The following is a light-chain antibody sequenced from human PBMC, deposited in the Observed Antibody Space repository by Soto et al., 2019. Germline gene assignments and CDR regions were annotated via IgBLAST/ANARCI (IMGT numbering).Light chain of an antibody. CDR3: QQYGSLRVT. J-gene: IGKJ5*01. V-gene: IGKV3-20*01. Sequence: EIVLTQSPGTLSLSPGERATLSCRASQSVSSSYLAWYQQKPGQAPRLRIYGASSRATGIPDRFRGSGSGTDFTLTISRLEPEDFAVYYCQQYGSLRVTFGHGTRLEIK. CDR1: QSVSSSY. CDR2: GAS.